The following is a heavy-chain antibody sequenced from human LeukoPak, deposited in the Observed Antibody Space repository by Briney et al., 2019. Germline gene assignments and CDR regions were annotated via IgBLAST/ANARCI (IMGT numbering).Heavy chain of an antibody. J-gene: IGHJ4*02. CDR1: GYTFTSYG. CDR2: ISAYNGNT. Sequence: ASVKVSCKASGYTFTSYGISWVRQAPGQGLEWMGWISAYNGNTNYARKLQGRVTMTTDTSTSTAYMELRSLRSDDTAVYYCARDSSSWYFSKSTFDYWGQGTLVTVSS. CDR3: ARDSSSWYFSKSTFDY. V-gene: IGHV1-18*01. D-gene: IGHD6-13*01.